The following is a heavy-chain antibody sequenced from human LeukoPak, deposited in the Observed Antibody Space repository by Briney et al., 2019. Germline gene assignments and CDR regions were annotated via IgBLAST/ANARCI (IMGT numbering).Heavy chain of an antibody. CDR1: GFTFSNAW. D-gene: IGHD3-22*01. V-gene: IGHV3-15*01. CDR2: IKSKTGGGTT. Sequence: GGSLRLSCASSGFTFSNAWMSWVRQAPGKGLEWVGRIKSKTGGGTTDYAAPVKGRFTISRDDSKNTLYLQMNSLKTEDTAVYYCTTAYYDSSGYYNDYWGQGTLVTVS. J-gene: IGHJ4*02. CDR3: TTAYYDSSGYYNDY.